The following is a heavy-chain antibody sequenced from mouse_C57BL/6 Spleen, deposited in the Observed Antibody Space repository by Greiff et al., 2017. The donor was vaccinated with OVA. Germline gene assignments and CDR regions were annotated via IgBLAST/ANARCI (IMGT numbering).Heavy chain of an antibody. CDR2: IDPSDSYT. D-gene: IGHD5-1*01. CDR3: GRGSTGGYFDY. V-gene: IGHV1-69*01. Sequence: VQLQQPGAELVMPGASVKLSCKASGYTFTSYWMYWVKQRPGQGLEWIGEIDPSDSYTNYNQKFKGKSTLTVDKSSSTAYMQLSSLTSADSAVYYCGRGSTGGYFDYWGQGTTLTVSS. CDR1: GYTFTSYW. J-gene: IGHJ2*01.